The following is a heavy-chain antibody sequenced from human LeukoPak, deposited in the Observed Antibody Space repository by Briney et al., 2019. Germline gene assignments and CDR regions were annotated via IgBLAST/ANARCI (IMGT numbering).Heavy chain of an antibody. CDR1: GFIFSDHY. CDR3: ARDLGYSQFDP. V-gene: IGHV3-72*01. Sequence: SGGSLRLSCAASGFIFSDHYMDWVRQAPGKGLEWVARIRSKVQGYITEYAASVKGRFTISRDDSKNSLYLQMNSLKTEDTAVYYCARDLGYSQFDPWGQGTLVTVSS. D-gene: IGHD6-13*01. J-gene: IGHJ5*02. CDR2: IRSKVQGYIT.